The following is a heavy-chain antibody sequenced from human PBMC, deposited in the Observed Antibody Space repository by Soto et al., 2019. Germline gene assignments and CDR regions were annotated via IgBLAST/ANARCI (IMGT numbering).Heavy chain of an antibody. Sequence: GGSLRLSCAASGFTFSSYGMHWVRQAPGEGLEWVADVSFDGSDKHYADSVKGRFTISRDNSNNTLYLQLNSLSAEDTAVYYCAKSPYDTSGYYYYFHYWGQGTLVTVSS. CDR1: GFTFSSYG. J-gene: IGHJ4*01. D-gene: IGHD3-22*01. V-gene: IGHV3-30*18. CDR3: AKSPYDTSGYYYYFHY. CDR2: VSFDGSDK.